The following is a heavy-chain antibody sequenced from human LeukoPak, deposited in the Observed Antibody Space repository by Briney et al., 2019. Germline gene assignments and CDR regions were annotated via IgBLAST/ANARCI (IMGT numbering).Heavy chain of an antibody. J-gene: IGHJ6*02. V-gene: IGHV5-51*01. Sequence: GESLKISCKGSGYSFSNYWIAWVRQMSGKGLEWMGAIYPDDSDSRYSPSFQGQVTISADKSIDTAYLQWSSLKASDTAMYYCARLWVSSYGMDVWGQGVTVTVSS. D-gene: IGHD3-16*01. CDR3: ARLWVSSYGMDV. CDR1: GYSFSNYW. CDR2: IYPDDSDS.